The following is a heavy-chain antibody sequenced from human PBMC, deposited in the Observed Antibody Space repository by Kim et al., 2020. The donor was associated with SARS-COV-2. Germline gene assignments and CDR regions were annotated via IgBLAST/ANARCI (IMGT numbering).Heavy chain of an antibody. CDR3: ARQTSYSYGSVSY. D-gene: IGHD5-18*01. Sequence: SETLSLTCTVSGDSLSSGNYYWGWIRQPPGKGLEWIGSMYYSGSTYYNPSLKSRVTISVDTSKNQFSLKLSSVTAADTAVYYCARQTSYSYGSVSYWGQGTLVTVSS. V-gene: IGHV4-39*01. CDR1: GDSLSSGNYY. CDR2: MYYSGST. J-gene: IGHJ4*02.